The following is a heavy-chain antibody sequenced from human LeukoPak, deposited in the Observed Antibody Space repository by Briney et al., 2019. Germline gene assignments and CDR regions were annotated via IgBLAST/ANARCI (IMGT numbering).Heavy chain of an antibody. J-gene: IGHJ4*02. D-gene: IGHD2-2*01. CDR3: ARTHSDCSSTSCSSFDY. CDR1: GFSLSNARMG. Sequence: ASGPTLVNPTETLTLTCTVSGFSLSNARMGVSWIRQPPGKALEWLAHIFSNDEKSYSTSLKSRLTISKDTSKSQVVLTMTNMDPVDTATYYCARTHSDCSSTSCSSFDYWGQGTLVTVSS. V-gene: IGHV2-26*01. CDR2: IFSNDEK.